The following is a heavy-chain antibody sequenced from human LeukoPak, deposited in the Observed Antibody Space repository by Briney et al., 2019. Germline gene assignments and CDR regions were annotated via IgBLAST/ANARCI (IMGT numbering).Heavy chain of an antibody. J-gene: IGHJ4*02. V-gene: IGHV1-18*01. CDR1: GYTFTSYG. Sequence: GASVKVSCKASGYTFTSYGISWVRQAPGQGLEWMGWISAYNGNTNYAQKLQGRVTMTTDTSTSTAYMELSSLRSEDTAVYYCAREREEYYYGSGSYYKDLVYFEYWGQGTLVTVSS. CDR3: AREREEYYYGSGSYYKDLVYFEY. CDR2: ISAYNGNT. D-gene: IGHD3-10*01.